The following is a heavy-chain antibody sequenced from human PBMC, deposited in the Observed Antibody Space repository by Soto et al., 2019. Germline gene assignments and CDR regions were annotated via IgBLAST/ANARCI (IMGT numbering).Heavy chain of an antibody. CDR3: AKDISRIYGRGNWFDP. Sequence: PGGSLRLSCAASGFSFDDYAMHWVRQAPGKGLEWVSGISWNSGSIGYADSVKGRFTISRDNAKNSLYLQMNSLRPEDTALYYCAKDISRIYGRGNWFDPWGQGTLVTVSS. CDR1: GFSFDDYA. V-gene: IGHV3-9*01. J-gene: IGHJ5*02. D-gene: IGHD3-16*01. CDR2: ISWNSGSI.